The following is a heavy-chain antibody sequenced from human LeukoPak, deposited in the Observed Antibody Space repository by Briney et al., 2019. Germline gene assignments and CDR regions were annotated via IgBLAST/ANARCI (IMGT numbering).Heavy chain of an antibody. J-gene: IGHJ4*02. D-gene: IGHD3-10*01. CDR2: ISYDGSNK. CDR3: AFGESYSY. CDR1: GFTFSSYA. Sequence: GGSLRLSCAASGFTFSSYAMHWVHQAPGKGLEWVAVISYDGSNKYYADSVKGRFTISRDNSKNTLYLQMNSLRAEDTAVYYCAFGESYSYWGQGTLVTVSS. V-gene: IGHV3-30*04.